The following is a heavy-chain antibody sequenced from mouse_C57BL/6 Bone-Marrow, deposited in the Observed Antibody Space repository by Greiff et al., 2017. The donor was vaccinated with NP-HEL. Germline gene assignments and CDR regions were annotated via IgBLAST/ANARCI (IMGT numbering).Heavy chain of an antibody. Sequence: QVQLKQSGAELMKPGASVNLSCKATGYTFTGYWIEWVKQRPGHGLEWIGEILPGSGSTNYNEKFKGKATFTADTSSNTAYMQLSSLTTEDSDIYYCARDVNSFYWYFDVWGTGTTVTVSS. V-gene: IGHV1-9*01. CDR1: GYTFTGYW. CDR2: ILPGSGST. J-gene: IGHJ1*03. CDR3: ARDVNSFYWYFDV. D-gene: IGHD2-1*01.